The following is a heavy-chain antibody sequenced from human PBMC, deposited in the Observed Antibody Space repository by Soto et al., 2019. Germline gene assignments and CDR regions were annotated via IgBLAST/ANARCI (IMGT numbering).Heavy chain of an antibody. Sequence: EVQLLESGGGLVQPGGSLRLSCAASGFTFSSYAMSWVRQAPGKGLEWVSAISGSGGSTYYADSVKGRFTISRDNSKNTLYLQMNSLRAEDTAVYYCAKGRFLEWLVKGGCAFDIWGQGTMVTVSS. CDR2: ISGSGGST. J-gene: IGHJ3*02. V-gene: IGHV3-23*01. CDR1: GFTFSSYA. D-gene: IGHD3-3*01. CDR3: AKGRFLEWLVKGGCAFDI.